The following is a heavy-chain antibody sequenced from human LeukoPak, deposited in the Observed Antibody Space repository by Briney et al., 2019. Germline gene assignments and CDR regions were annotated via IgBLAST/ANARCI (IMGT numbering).Heavy chain of an antibody. V-gene: IGHV3-21*01. Sequence: GGSLRLSCAASGFSFSSFGMNWVRQAPGKGLEWVSSISSGTTYIYYADSVKGRFTISRDNAKNSLYLQMYSLRAEDTAVYYCAREADRFGLDVWGQGTTVTVSS. CDR1: GFSFSSFG. J-gene: IGHJ6*02. CDR3: AREADRFGLDV. CDR2: ISSGTTYI.